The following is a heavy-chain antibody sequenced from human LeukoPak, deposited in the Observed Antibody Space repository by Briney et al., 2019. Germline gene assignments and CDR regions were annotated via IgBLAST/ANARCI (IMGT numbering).Heavy chain of an antibody. CDR3: ARSNQADDY. CDR1: GFTFSHYW. D-gene: IGHD4-11*01. J-gene: IGHJ4*02. CDR2: INPGGSST. Sequence: GGSLRLSCAASGFTFSHYWMHWVRQVPGKGLVWVSRINPGGSSTTYADSVKGRFTISRDNAKNTLYLQMNSLRAEDTAVYYCARSNQADDYWGQGTLVTVSS. V-gene: IGHV3-74*01.